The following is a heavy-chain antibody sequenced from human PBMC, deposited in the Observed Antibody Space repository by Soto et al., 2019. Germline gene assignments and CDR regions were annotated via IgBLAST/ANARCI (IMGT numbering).Heavy chain of an antibody. J-gene: IGHJ6*02. Sequence: QVQLVQSGAEVKKPGSSVRVSCKASGGTLRNYGICWVRQAPGQGLEWMGGIIPVFGTANYAQKFQGRVTITADESTSTVYMDVTSLRSEDTAVYYCSSGDATKIVVTTYYGMDVWGQGTTVTVSS. CDR1: GGTLRNYG. D-gene: IGHD4-17*01. CDR2: IIPVFGTA. CDR3: SSGDATKIVVTTYYGMDV. V-gene: IGHV1-69*12.